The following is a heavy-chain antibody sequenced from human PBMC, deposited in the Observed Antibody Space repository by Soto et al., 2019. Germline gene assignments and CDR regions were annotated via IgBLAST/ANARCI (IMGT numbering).Heavy chain of an antibody. Sequence: QLQLQESGPGLVKPSETLSLTCTVSGGSISSSSYYWGWIRQPPGKGLEWIGSIYYSGSTYYNPSLKSRVTISVDTSKNQFSLKLSSVTAADTAVYYCARLVSSSWYFDYWGQGTLVTVSS. CDR2: IYYSGST. V-gene: IGHV4-39*01. CDR3: ARLVSSSWYFDY. D-gene: IGHD6-13*01. J-gene: IGHJ4*02. CDR1: GGSISSSSYY.